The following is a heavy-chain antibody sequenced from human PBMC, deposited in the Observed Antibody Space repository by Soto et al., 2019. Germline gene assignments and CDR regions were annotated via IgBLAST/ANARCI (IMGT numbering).Heavy chain of an antibody. CDR3: ARNGISYNWFDP. D-gene: IGHD3-3*01. Sequence: ASVKVSCKASGYTFTSYAMHWVRQAPGQGLEWMGIINPSGGSTSYAQKFQGRVTMTRDTSTSTVYMELSSLRSEDTAVYYCARNGISYNWFDPWGQGTLVTVSS. V-gene: IGHV1-46*03. CDR2: INPSGGST. J-gene: IGHJ5*02. CDR1: GYTFTSYA.